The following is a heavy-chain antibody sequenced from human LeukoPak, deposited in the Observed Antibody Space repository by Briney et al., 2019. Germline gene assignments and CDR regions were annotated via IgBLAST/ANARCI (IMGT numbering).Heavy chain of an antibody. J-gene: IGHJ4*02. CDR1: GGSISSYY. CDR2: IYYSGST. CDR3: ARRYPYGGNFDY. V-gene: IGHV4-59*08. D-gene: IGHD4-23*01. Sequence: PSETLSLTCTVSGGSISSYYWSWIRQPPGKGLEWIGYIYYSGSTNYNPSLKSRVTISVDTSKNQFSLKLSSVTAADTAVYYCARRYPYGGNFDYWGQGTLVTVSS.